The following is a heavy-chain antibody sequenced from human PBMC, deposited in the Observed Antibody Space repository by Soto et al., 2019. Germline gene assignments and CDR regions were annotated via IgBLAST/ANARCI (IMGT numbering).Heavy chain of an antibody. J-gene: IGHJ4*02. CDR1: GFTFSSYG. CDR3: AKQDCTNGVCYTFDY. CDR2: ISYDGSNK. Sequence: VGSLRLSCAASGFTFSSYGMHWVRQAPGKGLEWVAVISYDGSNKYYADSVKGRFTISRDNSKNTLYLQMNSLRAEDTAVYYCAKQDCTNGVCYTFDYWGQGTLVTVSS. D-gene: IGHD2-8*01. V-gene: IGHV3-30*18.